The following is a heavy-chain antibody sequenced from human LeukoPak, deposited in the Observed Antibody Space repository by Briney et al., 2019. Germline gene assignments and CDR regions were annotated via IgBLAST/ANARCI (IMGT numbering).Heavy chain of an antibody. Sequence: GGSLRLSCAASGFTFNDYTMIWVRQAPGKGLEWVSSISSRSSIIYYADSLKGRFTISRDNAKNSLYLQMNSLRAEDTAVYYCARDSTSSWETAFDVWGQGTMVTVSS. CDR1: GFTFNDYT. D-gene: IGHD1-26*01. CDR3: ARDSTSSWETAFDV. V-gene: IGHV3-21*01. CDR2: ISSRSSII. J-gene: IGHJ3*01.